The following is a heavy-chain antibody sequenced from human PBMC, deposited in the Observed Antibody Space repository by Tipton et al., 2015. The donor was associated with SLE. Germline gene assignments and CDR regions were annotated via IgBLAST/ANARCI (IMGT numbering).Heavy chain of an antibody. J-gene: IGHJ5*02. CDR3: TKDFPSLTWFGD. V-gene: IGHV3-23*01. D-gene: IGHD3-16*02. CDR1: GFTFSSYA. Sequence: SLRLSCAASGFTFSSYALSWVRQAPGKGLEWVSGISASGTRTYYTDSVKGRFTISRDNSNNTVFLQMNILSAGDTPVDYCTKDFPSLTWFGDWGQGALVTVSS. CDR2: ISASGTRT.